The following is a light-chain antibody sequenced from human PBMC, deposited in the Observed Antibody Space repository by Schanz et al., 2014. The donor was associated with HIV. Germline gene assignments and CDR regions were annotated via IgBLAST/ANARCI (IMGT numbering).Light chain of an antibody. V-gene: IGLV3-1*01. CDR3: QAWDSSTAVV. J-gene: IGLJ2*01. CDR2: EDK. Sequence: SYELTQPPSVSVSPGQTASITCSGEKLETKHTCWYQQKPGRSPVLVIYEDKQRPSGVPGRFSGSNSGNTATLTISGTQAIDEADYYCQAWDSSTAVVFGGGTKLTVL. CDR1: KLETKH.